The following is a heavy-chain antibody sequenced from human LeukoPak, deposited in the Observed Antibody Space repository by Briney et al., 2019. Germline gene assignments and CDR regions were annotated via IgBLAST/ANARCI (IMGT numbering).Heavy chain of an antibody. CDR2: ISGSGGST. D-gene: IGHD3-22*01. J-gene: IGHJ4*02. V-gene: IGHV3-23*01. Sequence: GGSLRLSCAASGFTFSSYAMSWVRQAPGKGLEWVSAISGSGGSTYYADSVKGRFTISRDNSKNTLYLQMNSLRAEDTAVYYCAKDPLYYYDSSGYFDYWGQGTLVTVSS. CDR3: AKDPLYYYDSSGYFDY. CDR1: GFTFSSYA.